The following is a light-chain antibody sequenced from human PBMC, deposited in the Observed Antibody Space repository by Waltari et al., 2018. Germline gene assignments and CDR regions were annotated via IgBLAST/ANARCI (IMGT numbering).Light chain of an antibody. CDR3: QQYNNWPPGRT. V-gene: IGKV3-15*01. CDR2: GAS. J-gene: IGKJ1*01. CDR1: QSVNSN. Sequence: EILLTQSPATLSVSPGERATLSCRASQSVNSNLAWYQRKPGQAPRRLIYGASTRATGVPARVSGSGAGTDFTLTISSLQSEDFAVYYCQQYNNWPPGRTFGQGTKVEI.